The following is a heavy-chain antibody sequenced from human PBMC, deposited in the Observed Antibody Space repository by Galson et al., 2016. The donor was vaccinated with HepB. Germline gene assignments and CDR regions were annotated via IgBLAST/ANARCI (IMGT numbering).Heavy chain of an antibody. CDR3: ARSVGDYYYNYYMDV. J-gene: IGHJ6*03. Sequence: SVKVSCKASDYTFTSYGISWVRQAPGQGLEWMGWIIADSGSTNYAQNLQGRVTMTTVTSTSTAYMELRSLRSDDTAAYYCARSVGDYYYNYYMDVWGKGTTVTVS. CDR1: DYTFTSYG. V-gene: IGHV1-18*04. CDR2: IIADSGST. D-gene: IGHD3-16*01.